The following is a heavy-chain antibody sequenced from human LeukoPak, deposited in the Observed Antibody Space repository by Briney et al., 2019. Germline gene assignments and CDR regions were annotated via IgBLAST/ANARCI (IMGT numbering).Heavy chain of an antibody. J-gene: IGHJ4*02. V-gene: IGHV3-74*01. CDR3: ARFAVTTAGDY. D-gene: IGHD1-1*01. CDR2: ITGDGSGA. Sequence: GGSLRLSCAASGFTFSSYWMHWVRQAPGKGLVWVSRITGDGSGANYADSVKGRFTISRDNAKNTLYLQMNSPRAEDTAVYYCARFAVTTAGDYWGQGTLVTVSS. CDR1: GFTFSSYW.